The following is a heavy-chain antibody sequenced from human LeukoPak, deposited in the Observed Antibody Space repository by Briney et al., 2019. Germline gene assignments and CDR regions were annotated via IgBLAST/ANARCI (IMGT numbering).Heavy chain of an antibody. V-gene: IGHV3-23*01. CDR1: GFTFSSYA. Sequence: GGSLRLSCAASGFTFSSYAMSWVRQVPGKGLEWVSGISGSGGSTYYADSVKGRFTISRDNSKNTLYLQMNSLRAEDTAVYYCAKDRTSTYPVDAFDIWGQGTMVTVSS. CDR2: ISGSGGST. CDR3: AKDRTSTYPVDAFDI. D-gene: IGHD2-2*01. J-gene: IGHJ3*02.